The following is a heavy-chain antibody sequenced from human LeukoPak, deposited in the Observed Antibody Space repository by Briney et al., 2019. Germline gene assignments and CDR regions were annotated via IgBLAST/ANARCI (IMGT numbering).Heavy chain of an antibody. V-gene: IGHV3-48*01. Sequence: GGSLRLSCAASGSTFSSYSMNWVRQAPGKGLEWVSYISSSSSTIYYADSVKGRFTISRDNAKNSLYLQMNSLRAEDTAVYYCARVTFYGSGSLSFDYWGQGTLVTVSS. CDR3: ARVTFYGSGSLSFDY. CDR2: ISSSSSTI. CDR1: GSTFSSYS. J-gene: IGHJ4*02. D-gene: IGHD3-10*01.